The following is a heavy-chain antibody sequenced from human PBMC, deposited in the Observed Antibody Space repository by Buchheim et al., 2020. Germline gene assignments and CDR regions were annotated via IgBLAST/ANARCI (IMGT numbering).Heavy chain of an antibody. CDR3: ARGHYGMDV. V-gene: IGHV3-7*04. CDR2: IKTDGSEK. CDR1: GFNFKNYW. J-gene: IGHJ6*02. Sequence: EVQLVESGGGLVQPGGSLRLSCAVSGFNFKNYWMTWVRQAPGKGLEWVANIKTDGSEKYSVDSVKGRITVSRDNGKNSLYLQMNSLRAEDTAVYYCARGHYGMDVWGQGTT.